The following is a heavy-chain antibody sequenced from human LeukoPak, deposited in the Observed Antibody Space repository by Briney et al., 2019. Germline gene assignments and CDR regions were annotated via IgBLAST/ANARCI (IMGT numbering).Heavy chain of an antibody. V-gene: IGHV4-4*07. J-gene: IGHJ6*02. CDR1: GGSISSYY. Sequence: SETLSLTCTVSGGSISSYYWSWIRQPAGKGLEWIGRIYTSGSTNYNPSLKSRVTMSVDTSKNQFSLKLSSVTAEDTAVYYCARSPGGDLPCYYYGMDVWGQGTTVTVSS. CDR2: IYTSGST. CDR3: ARSPGGDLPCYYYGMDV. D-gene: IGHD4-17*01.